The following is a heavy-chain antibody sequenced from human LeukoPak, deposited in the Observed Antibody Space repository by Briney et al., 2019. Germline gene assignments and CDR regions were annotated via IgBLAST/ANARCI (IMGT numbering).Heavy chain of an antibody. V-gene: IGHV4-59*12. D-gene: IGHD3-10*01. Sequence: SETLSLTCTVSGGSISPYYWSWIRQPPGKGLEWIGYIYYSGTTHYNPSLESRVTMSVDTSKNQFSLKLSSVTAADTAVYYCARMRFGELPIDYWGQGTLVTVSS. CDR3: ARMRFGELPIDY. CDR1: GGSISPYY. CDR2: IYYSGTT. J-gene: IGHJ4*02.